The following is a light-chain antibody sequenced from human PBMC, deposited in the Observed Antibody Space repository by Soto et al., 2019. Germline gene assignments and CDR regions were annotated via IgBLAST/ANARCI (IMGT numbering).Light chain of an antibody. CDR3: QKYNSAPLT. J-gene: IGKJ4*01. V-gene: IGKV1-27*01. CDR2: ATS. CDR1: QGIAPY. Sequence: DGQMTQAPSSLSAFVGDRVTITCRASQGIAPYLAWFQQKPGKVPKLLIYATSTLQSGVPSRFSGSGSGTDFTLTINSLQTEDVGTYYCQKYNSAPLTFGGGTKVDIK.